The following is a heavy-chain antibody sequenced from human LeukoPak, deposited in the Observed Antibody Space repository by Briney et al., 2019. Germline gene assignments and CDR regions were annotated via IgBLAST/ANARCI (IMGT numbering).Heavy chain of an antibody. J-gene: IGHJ4*02. Sequence: SVKVSCKASGFSFTSSAVQWVRQARGQRLEWIGWIVVGSGNTNYAQEFQERATITRDMSTSTAYTELSSLRSEDTAVYYCAADWVGYCTNGVCPNFDYWGQGTLVTVSS. V-gene: IGHV1-58*01. CDR1: GFSFTSSA. CDR2: IVVGSGNT. D-gene: IGHD2-8*01. CDR3: AADWVGYCTNGVCPNFDY.